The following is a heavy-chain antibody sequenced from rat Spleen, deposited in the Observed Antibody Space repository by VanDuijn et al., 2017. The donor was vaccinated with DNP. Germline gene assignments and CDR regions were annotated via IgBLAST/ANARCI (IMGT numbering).Heavy chain of an antibody. CDR3: AIANGNY. J-gene: IGHJ2*01. Sequence: EVQLVESGGGLVQPGRSLKLSCAVSGFTFSNYDMAWVRQAPKKVLEWVASVTYDGSRTFYRDSVKGRFTISRDNAKNTQYLQMDSLRSEDTATYYCAIANGNYWGQGVMVTVSS. CDR1: GFTFSNYD. D-gene: IGHD4-1*01. V-gene: IGHV5-7*01. CDR2: VTYDGSRT.